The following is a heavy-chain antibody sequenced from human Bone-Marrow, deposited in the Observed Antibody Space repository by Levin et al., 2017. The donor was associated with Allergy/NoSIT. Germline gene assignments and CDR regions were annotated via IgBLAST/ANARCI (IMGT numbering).Heavy chain of an antibody. CDR1: GFTFSSYA. J-gene: IGHJ4*02. CDR2: ISYDGSNK. Sequence: PGGSLRLSCAASGFTFSSYAMHWVRQAPGKGLEWVAVISYDGSNKYYADSVKGRFTISRDNSKNTLYLQMNSLRAEDTAVYYCAARWGGSSWYFWGQGTLVTVSS. V-gene: IGHV3-30-3*01. CDR3: AARWGGSSWYF. D-gene: IGHD6-13*01.